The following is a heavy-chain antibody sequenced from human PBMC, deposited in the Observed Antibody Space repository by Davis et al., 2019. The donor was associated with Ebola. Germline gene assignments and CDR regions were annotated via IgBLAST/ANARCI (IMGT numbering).Heavy chain of an antibody. CDR1: GGSISNSDYY. Sequence: PSETLSLTCTVSGGSISNSDYYWGWIRQPPGKGLEWIGNIYFSGNTYYNPSLKSRVTISVDTSKNQFSLKLSSVTAADTAVYYCARAGYSYGQDFDYWGQGTLVTVSS. V-gene: IGHV4-39*07. D-gene: IGHD5-18*01. CDR3: ARAGYSYGQDFDY. CDR2: IYFSGNT. J-gene: IGHJ4*02.